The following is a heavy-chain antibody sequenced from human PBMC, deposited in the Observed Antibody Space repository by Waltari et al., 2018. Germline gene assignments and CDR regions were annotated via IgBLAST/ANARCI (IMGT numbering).Heavy chain of an antibody. V-gene: IGHV4-38-2*01. Sequence: QVQLQESGPGLVKPSETLSLTCAVSGYSISSGYYWGWIRQPPGKGLEWIGSIYHSGSTYYNPSLKSRVTISVDTSKNQFSLKLSSVTAADTAVYYCYYGSGSYYSVDYWGQGTLVTVSS. J-gene: IGHJ4*02. D-gene: IGHD3-10*01. CDR2: IYHSGST. CDR1: GYSISSGYY. CDR3: YYGSGSYYSVDY.